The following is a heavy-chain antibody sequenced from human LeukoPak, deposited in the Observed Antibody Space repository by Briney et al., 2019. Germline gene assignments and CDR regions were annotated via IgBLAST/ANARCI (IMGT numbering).Heavy chain of an antibody. J-gene: IGHJ6*03. CDR2: IYHSGST. D-gene: IGHD5-12*01. CDR1: GYSISSGYY. CDR3: ARHVSGYDYYMDV. Sequence: SETLSLTCTVSGYSISSGYYWGWIRQPPGKGLEWIGSIYHSGSTYYNPSLKSRVTISVDTSKNQFSLKLSSVTAADTAVYYCARHVSGYDYYMDVWGKGTTVTISS. V-gene: IGHV4-38-2*02.